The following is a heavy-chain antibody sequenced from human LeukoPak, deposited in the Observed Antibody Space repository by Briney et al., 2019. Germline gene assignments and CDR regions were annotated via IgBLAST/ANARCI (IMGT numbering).Heavy chain of an antibody. J-gene: IGHJ6*03. V-gene: IGHV4-59*01. D-gene: IGHD1-1*01. Sequence: SETLSLTCTVSGGSISSYYWSWIRQPPGKGLVWIGYIHYSGTTNYNPSLKSRVTISVDTSKNQFSLKLSSVTAADTAVYYCARVSWFPGTSYYYMDVWGKGTTVTVSS. CDR3: ARVSWFPGTSYYYMDV. CDR1: GGSISSYY. CDR2: IHYSGTT.